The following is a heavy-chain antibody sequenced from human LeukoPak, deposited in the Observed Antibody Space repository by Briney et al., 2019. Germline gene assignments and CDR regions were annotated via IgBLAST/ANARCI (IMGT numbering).Heavy chain of an antibody. J-gene: IGHJ4*02. D-gene: IGHD5-24*01. CDR3: ARHEEEDGYNAKTIDY. V-gene: IGHV4-39*01. CDR2: VYSTGSTT. Sequence: SETLSLTCTVSGGSISSSSNYWGWVRQPPGKGLEWIGSVYSTGSTTYSNPSLKSRVTISVDTSKNQFSLKLSSVTAADTAVYYCARHEEEDGYNAKTIDYWGQGTLVTVSS. CDR1: GGSISSSSNY.